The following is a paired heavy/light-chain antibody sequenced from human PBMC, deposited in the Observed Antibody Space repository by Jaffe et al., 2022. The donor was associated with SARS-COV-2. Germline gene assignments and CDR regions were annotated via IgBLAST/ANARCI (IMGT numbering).Heavy chain of an antibody. CDR2: ISDSGGST. J-gene: IGHJ4*02. CDR3: AKGYAGNAEHFDN. CDR1: GFTFSNYA. Sequence: EMQLVESGGGLLQPGGSLRLSCAASGFTFSNYAMSWVRQAPGKGLEWVSGISDSGGSTYYAGSVQGRFTISRDNSKSTLYLHMNSLRAEDTAVYFCAKGYAGNAEHFDNWGQGTLVTVSS. V-gene: IGHV3-23*04. D-gene: IGHD1-1*01.
Light chain of an antibody. CDR1: QSVLYRSNNKNY. V-gene: IGKV4-1*01. CDR3: QQYYSPPYT. CDR2: WAS. J-gene: IGKJ2*01. Sequence: DFVMTQSPDSLAVSLGERATINCKSSQSVLYRSNNKNYLAWYQQKVGQPPKLLIYWASTRESGVPDRFSGSGSETDFTLTISSLQAEDVAVYYCQQYYSPPYTFGQGTKLEIK.